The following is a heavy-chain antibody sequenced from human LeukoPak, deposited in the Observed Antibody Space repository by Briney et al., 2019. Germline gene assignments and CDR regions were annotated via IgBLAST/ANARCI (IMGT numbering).Heavy chain of an antibody. CDR2: INPNSGGT. CDR3: ARVEQLADWYLDL. CDR1: GYTFTGYY. J-gene: IGHJ2*01. D-gene: IGHD6-6*01. Sequence: ASVKVSCKASGYTFTGYYMHWVRQAPGQGLEWMGWINPNSGGTNYAQKFQGRVTMTRDTSISTAYMELSRLRSEDTAVYYCARVEQLADWYLDLWGRGTLVTVSS. V-gene: IGHV1-2*02.